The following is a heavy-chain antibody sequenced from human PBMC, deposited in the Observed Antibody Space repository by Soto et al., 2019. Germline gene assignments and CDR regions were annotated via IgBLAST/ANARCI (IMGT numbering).Heavy chain of an antibody. CDR1: GGTFSSYA. D-gene: IGHD2-15*01. V-gene: IGHV1-69*12. CDR2: IIPIFGTA. J-gene: IGHJ4*02. CDR3: AIVVAAGFADPFDY. Sequence: QVQLVQSGAEVKKPGSSVKVSCKASGGTFSSYAISWVRQAPGQGLEWMGGIIPIFGTANYAQKFKGRVTHTAAELTSTASLERVSLIYEDSVVYYCAIVVAAGFADPFDYWGQGTLVTVSS.